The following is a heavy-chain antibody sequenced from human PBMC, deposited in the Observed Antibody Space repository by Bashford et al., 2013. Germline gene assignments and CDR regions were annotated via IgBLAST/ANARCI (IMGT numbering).Heavy chain of an antibody. CDR2: VSWNSYSI. CDR3: ARVSGSSGSYYFDY. CDR1: GFTFDDYA. Sequence: GGSLRLSCEASGFTFDDYAMHWVRQAPGKGLEWVAGVSWNSYSIEYADSVKGRFIISRDNAKNSLYLQMNSLRAEDTALYYCARVSGSSGSYYFDYWGLGTLVTVSS. J-gene: IGHJ4*02. V-gene: IGHV3-9*01. D-gene: IGHD3-22*01.